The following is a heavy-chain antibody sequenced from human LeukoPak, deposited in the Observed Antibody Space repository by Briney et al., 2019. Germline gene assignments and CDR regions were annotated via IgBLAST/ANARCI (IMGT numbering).Heavy chain of an antibody. Sequence: ASVKVSCKVSGGTFSSYAISWVRQAPVQGLEWMGRIIPILGIGNYAQKFQGRVTITADKSTSTAYMELSSLRSEDTAVYYCARPVLGDYTPGAFHIWGQGTMVTVSS. V-gene: IGHV1-69*04. CDR3: ARPVLGDYTPGAFHI. J-gene: IGHJ3*02. D-gene: IGHD4-17*01. CDR2: IIPILGIG. CDR1: GGTFSSYA.